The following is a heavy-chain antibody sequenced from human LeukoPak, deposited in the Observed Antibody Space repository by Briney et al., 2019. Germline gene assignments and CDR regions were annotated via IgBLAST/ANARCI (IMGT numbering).Heavy chain of an antibody. CDR3: AREGDDSSGYYYYGMDV. J-gene: IGHJ6*02. D-gene: IGHD3-22*01. V-gene: IGHV4-59*01. CDR1: GGSISSYY. CDR2: IYYSGST. Sequence: PSETLSLTCTVSGGSISSYYWSWIRQPPGKGLEWIGFIYYSGSTNYNPSLKSRVTISVDTSKNQFSLKLSSVTAADTAVYYCAREGDDSSGYYYYGMDVWGQGTTVTVSS.